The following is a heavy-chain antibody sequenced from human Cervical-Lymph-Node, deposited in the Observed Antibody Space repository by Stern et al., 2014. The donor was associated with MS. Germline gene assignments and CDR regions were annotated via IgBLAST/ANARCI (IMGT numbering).Heavy chain of an antibody. V-gene: IGHV3-21*01. D-gene: IGHD5-24*01. Sequence: EVQLVASGGGLVKPGGSLRLSCAASGFTFSSYSMNWVRQAPGKGLEWVSSISSSSSYIYYADSVKGRFTISRDNAKNSLYLQMNSLRAEDTAVYYCARDRGRWLQLSTVDYWGQGTLVTVSS. CDR3: ARDRGRWLQLSTVDY. J-gene: IGHJ4*02. CDR1: GFTFSSYS. CDR2: ISSSSSYI.